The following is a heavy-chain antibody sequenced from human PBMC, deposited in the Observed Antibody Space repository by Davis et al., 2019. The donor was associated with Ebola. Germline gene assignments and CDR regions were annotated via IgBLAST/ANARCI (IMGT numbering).Heavy chain of an antibody. J-gene: IGHJ4*02. V-gene: IGHV3-30*03. CDR2: ISYDGSNK. CDR3: ARDFRIYLDYGGNSNYFDY. D-gene: IGHD4-23*01. Sequence: PGGSLRLSCAASGFTFSSYGMHWVRQAPGKGLEWVAVISYDGSNKYYADSVKGRFTISRDNSKNTLYLQMNSLRAEDTAVYYCARDFRIYLDYGGNSNYFDYWGQGTLVTVSS. CDR1: GFTFSSYG.